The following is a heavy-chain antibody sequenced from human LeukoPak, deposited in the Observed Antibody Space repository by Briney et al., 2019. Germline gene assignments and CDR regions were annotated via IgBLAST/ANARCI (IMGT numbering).Heavy chain of an antibody. CDR3: AKDGFDYYDSSGYYYFDY. CDR2: ISTRGGGI. D-gene: IGHD3-22*01. Sequence: GGSLRLSCAGSGFMFSNHAMSWVRQAPGKGLEWVSGISTRGGGIYYADSVKGRFTISRDNSKNTLYLQMKSLRAEDMAVYYCAKDGFDYYDSSGYYYFDYWGQGTLVTVSS. V-gene: IGHV3-23*01. J-gene: IGHJ4*02. CDR1: GFMFSNHA.